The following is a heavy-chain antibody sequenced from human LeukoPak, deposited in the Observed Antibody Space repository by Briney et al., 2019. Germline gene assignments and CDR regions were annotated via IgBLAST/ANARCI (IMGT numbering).Heavy chain of an antibody. J-gene: IGHJ4*02. D-gene: IGHD3-10*01. CDR1: GFTFSDYY. Sequence: GGSLRLSCAASGFTFSDYYMSWIRQAPGKGLEWVSYISSSGSTIYYADSVKGRFTISRDNAKNSLYLQMNSLRAEDSAVYYCARERRETYTYGSGIFDYWGQGTLVTVSS. CDR2: ISSSGSTI. CDR3: ARERRETYTYGSGIFDY. V-gene: IGHV3-11*04.